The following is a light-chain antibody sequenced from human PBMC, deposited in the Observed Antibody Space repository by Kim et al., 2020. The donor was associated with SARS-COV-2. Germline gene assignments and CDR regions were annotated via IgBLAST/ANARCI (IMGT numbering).Light chain of an antibody. CDR3: QQSYITPFT. J-gene: IGKJ3*01. Sequence: DIQMTQSPSTLSASVGDRVSITCRTTQSISSHLNWYQQKPGRAPKLLISAASTLQGGVPSRFSGSGSETDFTLTISSLQPEDFATYFCQQSYITPFTFGPGTKVDIK. V-gene: IGKV1-39*01. CDR2: AAS. CDR1: QSISSH.